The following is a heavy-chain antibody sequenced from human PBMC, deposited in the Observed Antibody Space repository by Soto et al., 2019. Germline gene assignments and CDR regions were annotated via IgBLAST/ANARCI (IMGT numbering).Heavy chain of an antibody. D-gene: IGHD5-12*01. Sequence: GGSLRLSCAASGFTFSNYDMHWVRQTTEKGLEWVSAIDIAGATYYPDSVKGRFTISREKAKNSLYLQMNSLRADDTAVYYCARAARWLQSRYFDLWGRGTLVTVSS. V-gene: IGHV3-13*01. CDR2: IDIAGAT. J-gene: IGHJ2*01. CDR1: GFTFSNYD. CDR3: ARAARWLQSRYFDL.